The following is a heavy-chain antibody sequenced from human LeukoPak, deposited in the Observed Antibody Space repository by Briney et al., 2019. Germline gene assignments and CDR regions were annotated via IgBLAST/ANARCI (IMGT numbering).Heavy chain of an antibody. D-gene: IGHD1-26*01. V-gene: IGHV1-46*01. CDR1: GYTFTSYY. CDR2: INPSGGST. J-gene: IGHJ3*02. CDR3: ARDTVVGAPSRAFDI. Sequence: ASVKVSCKASGYTFTSYYMHWVRQAPGQGLEWMGIINPSGGSTSYAQKFQGRVTMTRDTSTSTVYMELSSLRSEDTAVYYCARDTVVGAPSRAFDIWGQGTMVTVSS.